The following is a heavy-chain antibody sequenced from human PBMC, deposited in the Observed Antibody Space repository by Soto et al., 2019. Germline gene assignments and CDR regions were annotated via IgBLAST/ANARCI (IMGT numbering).Heavy chain of an antibody. CDR1: GGYIRGLG. J-gene: IGHJ5*02. CDR3: ARDSLTGNDFDP. D-gene: IGHD1-1*01. V-gene: IGHV4-30-2*01. Sequence: SLTSTVAGGYIRGLGWRRIRQPPGKGLEWIGYIYHSGSTLYNPSLKSRVTISIDKSKNQFSLRLSSVSAADTSVYCCARDSLTGNDFDPWAQGTLVTVSS. CDR2: IYHSGST.